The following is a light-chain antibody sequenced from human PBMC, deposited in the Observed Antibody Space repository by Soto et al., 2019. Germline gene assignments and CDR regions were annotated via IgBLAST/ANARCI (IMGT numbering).Light chain of an antibody. CDR3: QQYNNLPT. V-gene: IGKV1-5*03. CDR1: QSISTW. J-gene: IGKJ5*01. CDR2: KAS. Sequence: DIQMTQSHSTLPASVGDRATITCRASQSISTWLAWFHQKPGKAPKVLISKASTLESWVPSRFSGSGSGTAFTFTISSLQPEDIATYYCQQYNNLPTFGQGTRLEIK.